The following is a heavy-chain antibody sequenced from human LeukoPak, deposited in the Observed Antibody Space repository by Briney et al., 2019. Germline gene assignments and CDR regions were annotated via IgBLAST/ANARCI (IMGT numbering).Heavy chain of an antibody. V-gene: IGHV2-5*01. CDR2: IYWNDDK. Sequence: SGPTLVNPTQTLTLTCTFSGFSLSTTGVGVGWIRQPPGKALEWLALIYWNDDKRYSPSLKSRLTITKDTSKNQVVLTMTSMDPVDTATYYCARRREMATLVYAFDIWGQGTMVTVSS. CDR3: ARRREMATLVYAFDI. D-gene: IGHD5-24*01. CDR1: GFSLSTTGVG. J-gene: IGHJ3*02.